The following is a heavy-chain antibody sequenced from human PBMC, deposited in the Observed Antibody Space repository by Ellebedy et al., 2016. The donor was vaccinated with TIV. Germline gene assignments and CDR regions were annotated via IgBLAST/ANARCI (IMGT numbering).Heavy chain of an antibody. J-gene: IGHJ4*02. D-gene: IGHD1-7*01. V-gene: IGHV3-23*01. CDR3: ARRGRGTVGFDY. CDR2: IGGLDTAT. CDR1: GLTFSVYA. Sequence: GGSLRLSXAASGLTFSVYAMTWVRQAPGKGLEWISTIGGLDTATYYADSVKGRFTISRDNSKGTLYLQMNSLRAEDTAVYYCARRGRGTVGFDYWGQGTLVTVSS.